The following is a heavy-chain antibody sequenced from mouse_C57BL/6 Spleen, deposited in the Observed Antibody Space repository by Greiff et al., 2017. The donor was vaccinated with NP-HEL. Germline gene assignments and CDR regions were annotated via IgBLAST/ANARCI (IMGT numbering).Heavy chain of an antibody. Sequence: QVQLQQPGAELVMPGASVKLSCKASGYIFTSYWMHWVKQRPGQGLEWIGEIDPSDSYTNYNQKFKGKSTLTVDKSSSTAYMQLSSLTSEDSAVYYCARTYYYGSSYFDYWGQGTTLTVSS. V-gene: IGHV1-69*01. CDR3: ARTYYYGSSYFDY. CDR1: GYIFTSYW. CDR2: IDPSDSYT. J-gene: IGHJ2*01. D-gene: IGHD1-1*01.